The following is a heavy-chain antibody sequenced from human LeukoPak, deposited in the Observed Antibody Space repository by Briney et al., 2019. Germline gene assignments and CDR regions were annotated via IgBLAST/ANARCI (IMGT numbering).Heavy chain of an antibody. Sequence: GGSLRLSCVDSGFTSSGYWMHWVRQAPGKGLVWVSRINSGGSSTTYADSVKGRFTISRDNAKNTLSLQMNSLRAEDTAVYYCVRCQLERPFDFYYGMDVWGKGTTVTVSS. J-gene: IGHJ6*04. CDR1: GFTSSGYW. CDR3: VRCQLERPFDFYYGMDV. CDR2: INSGGSST. V-gene: IGHV3-74*01. D-gene: IGHD1-1*01.